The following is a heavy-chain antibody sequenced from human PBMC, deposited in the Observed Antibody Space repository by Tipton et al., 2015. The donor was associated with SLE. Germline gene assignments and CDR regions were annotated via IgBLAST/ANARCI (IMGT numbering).Heavy chain of an antibody. Sequence: TLSLTCTVSGGSLTRGSYYWSWIRQPAGKGLEWIVHIYTGGNIDYNPSLRSRVIISLDTSRNAFSLELNSVTAADTAVYYCARDQGIAVAGRRFDPWGQGTLVTVSS. CDR1: GGSLTRGSYY. V-gene: IGHV4-61*09. CDR2: IYTGGNI. J-gene: IGHJ5*02. D-gene: IGHD6-19*01. CDR3: ARDQGIAVAGRRFDP.